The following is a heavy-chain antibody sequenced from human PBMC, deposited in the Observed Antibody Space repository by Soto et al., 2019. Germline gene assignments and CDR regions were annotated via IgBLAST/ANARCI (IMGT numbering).Heavy chain of an antibody. CDR3: AKDLGYYDSSGYYPLPS. Sequence: PGGSLRLSCAASGFTFSSYAMSWVRQASGKGLEWVSAISGSGGSTYYADSVKGRFTISRDNSKNTLYLQMNSLRAEDTAVYYCAKDLGYYDSSGYYPLPSWGQGTLVTVSS. V-gene: IGHV3-23*01. J-gene: IGHJ1*01. CDR2: ISGSGGST. CDR1: GFTFSSYA. D-gene: IGHD3-22*01.